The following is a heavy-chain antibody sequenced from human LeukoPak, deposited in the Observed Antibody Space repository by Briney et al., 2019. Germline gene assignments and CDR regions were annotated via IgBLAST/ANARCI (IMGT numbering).Heavy chain of an antibody. CDR1: GGSISSYY. CDR3: ARHLVDTAMVRGGYYFDY. D-gene: IGHD5-18*01. J-gene: IGHJ4*02. Sequence: KPSETLSLTCTVSGGSISSYYWSWIRQPPGKGLEWIGYIYYSGSTNYNPSLKSRVTISVDTSKNQFSLKLSSVTAADTAVYYCARHLVDTAMVRGGYYFDYWGQGTLVTVSS. V-gene: IGHV4-59*08. CDR2: IYYSGST.